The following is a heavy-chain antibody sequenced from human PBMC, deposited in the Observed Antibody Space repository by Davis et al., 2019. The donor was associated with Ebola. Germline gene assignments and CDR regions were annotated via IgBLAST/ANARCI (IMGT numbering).Heavy chain of an antibody. CDR1: GGSISSYY. Sequence: SETLSLTCTVSGGSISSYYWSWIRQPPGKGLEWIGYIYYSGSTYYNPSLKSRVTISVDTSKNQFSLKLSSVTAADTAVYYCARGGGYEDYYYYGMDVWGQGTTVTVSS. J-gene: IGHJ6*02. D-gene: IGHD3-16*01. V-gene: IGHV4-59*08. CDR2: IYYSGST. CDR3: ARGGGYEDYYYYGMDV.